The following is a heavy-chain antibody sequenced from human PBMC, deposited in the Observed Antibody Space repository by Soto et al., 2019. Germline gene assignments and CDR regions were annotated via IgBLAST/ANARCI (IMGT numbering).Heavy chain of an antibody. CDR3: AILHRAQQLVQSRDAFDI. CDR1: GYSFTSYW. J-gene: IGHJ3*02. D-gene: IGHD6-13*01. V-gene: IGHV5-51*01. CDR2: IYPGDSDT. Sequence: GESLKISCKGSGYSFTSYWIGWVRQMPGKGLEWVGIIYPGDSDTKYSPSFQGQVTISADKSTSTAYLQWSSLKAADAAMYYCAILHRAQQLVQSRDAFDIWGQGTMVTVSS.